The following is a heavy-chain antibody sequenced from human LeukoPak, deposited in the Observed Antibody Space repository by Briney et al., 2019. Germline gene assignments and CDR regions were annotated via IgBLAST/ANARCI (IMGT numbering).Heavy chain of an antibody. V-gene: IGHV4-39*07. D-gene: IGHD6-19*01. J-gene: IGHJ3*02. CDR3: ARDGYSSDRDAFDI. CDR2: IYYTGST. Sequence: SETPSLTCSVSGGSISSSNCYWGWIRQPPGKGLKWFGGIYYTGSTYYKPSLKSRVTISVDTSKNQFSLKLSSVTAADTAVYYCARDGYSSDRDAFDIWGQGTMVTVSS. CDR1: GGSISSSNCY.